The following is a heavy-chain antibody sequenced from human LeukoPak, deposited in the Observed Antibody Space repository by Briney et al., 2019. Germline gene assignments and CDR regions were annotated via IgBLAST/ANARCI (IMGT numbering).Heavy chain of an antibody. V-gene: IGHV4-34*01. CDR3: ARAASLSKIFDY. Sequence: SATLSLTCTVSGGSISSHSWSWIRQPPGKGLEWIGEINHSGSTNYNPSLKSRVTISVDTSKNQFSLKLSSVTAADTAVYYCARAASLSKIFDYWGQGTLVTVSS. J-gene: IGHJ4*02. CDR2: INHSGST. CDR1: GGSISSHS.